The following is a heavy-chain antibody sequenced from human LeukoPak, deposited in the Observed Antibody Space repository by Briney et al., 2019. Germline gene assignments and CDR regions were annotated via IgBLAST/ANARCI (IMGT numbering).Heavy chain of an antibody. Sequence: GGSLRLSCAASGFTVSSNYMSWVRRAPGKGLEWVSVIYSGGSTYYADSVKGRFTISRDNSKNTLYLQMNSLRAEDTAVYYCARDWRSSSWYGVRDYYYGMDVWGQGTTVTVSS. CDR3: ARDWRSSSWYGVRDYYYGMDV. CDR2: IYSGGST. D-gene: IGHD6-13*01. J-gene: IGHJ6*02. CDR1: GFTVSSNY. V-gene: IGHV3-53*01.